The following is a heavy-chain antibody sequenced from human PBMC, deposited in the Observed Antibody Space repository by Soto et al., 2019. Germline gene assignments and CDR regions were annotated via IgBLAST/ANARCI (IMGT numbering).Heavy chain of an antibody. Sequence: EVQLLESGGGLVQPGWSLRLSCAAAGFIFSTYAMTWVRQAPGKGLEWVSTIRGSGASTYYADSVKGRFTISRDNSKDTLYLQMNSLRAEDTAVYYCAKDDRTYYYYGLDVWGQGTTVTVSS. D-gene: IGHD3-16*02. V-gene: IGHV3-23*01. CDR1: GFIFSTYA. CDR3: AKDDRTYYYYGLDV. J-gene: IGHJ6*02. CDR2: IRGSGAST.